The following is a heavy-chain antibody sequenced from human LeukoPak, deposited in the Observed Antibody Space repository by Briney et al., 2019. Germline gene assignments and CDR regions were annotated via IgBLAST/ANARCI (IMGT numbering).Heavy chain of an antibody. CDR1: GFTFSSYG. CDR3: ANHFACGSTSCPPFDS. D-gene: IGHD2-2*01. CDR2: IRYDGSNK. J-gene: IGHJ4*02. Sequence: GGSLRLSCAASGFTFSSYGMRWVRQAPGKRLEWVAFIRYDGSNKYYADSVKGRFTISRDNSKNTLYLQMNSLRVEDTAVYYCANHFACGSTSCPPFDSWGQGTLATVSS. V-gene: IGHV3-30*02.